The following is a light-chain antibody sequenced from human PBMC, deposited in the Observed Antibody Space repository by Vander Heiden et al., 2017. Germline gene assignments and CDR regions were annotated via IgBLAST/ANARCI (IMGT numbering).Light chain of an antibody. CDR1: ASPKKY. CDR2: EDS. Sequence: SYELTQPPSVSVSPGQTARITCSGDASPKKYAYWYQQKSGQAPVLVIYEDSKRPSGIPERFSGSSSGTMATLTISGAQVEDEADYYCYSTDSSGNHSYRVFGTGTKVTVL. J-gene: IGLJ1*01. CDR3: YSTDSSGNHSYRV. V-gene: IGLV3-10*01.